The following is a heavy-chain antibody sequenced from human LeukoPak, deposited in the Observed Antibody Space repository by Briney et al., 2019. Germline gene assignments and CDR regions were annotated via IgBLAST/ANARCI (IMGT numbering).Heavy chain of an antibody. CDR2: IYSGGST. D-gene: IGHD3-22*01. Sequence: PGGSLTLLCAPSGFTLSSNYMSGLRDAPGEGLEGVSVIYSGGSTYYADSVKGRFTISRDNSKNTLYLQMNSLRAEDTAVYYCARGRYYYDSSGYRYWGQGTLVTVSS. V-gene: IGHV3-66*02. CDR1: GFTLSSNY. J-gene: IGHJ4*02. CDR3: ARGRYYYDSSGYRY.